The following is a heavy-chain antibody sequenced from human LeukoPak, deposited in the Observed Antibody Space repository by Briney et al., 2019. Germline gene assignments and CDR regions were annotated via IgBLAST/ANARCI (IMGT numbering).Heavy chain of an antibody. D-gene: IGHD6-19*01. Sequence: SETLPLTCSVSGGSISLSYYYWGWIRQPPGKALEWIGSVYYSGTTSCNPSLKSRVTISVDMSKNHFSLRLSSVTAADTAMYYCARGTLYSGWSYYFDYWGQGSQVTVSS. CDR1: GGSISLSYYY. V-gene: IGHV4-39*07. CDR3: ARGTLYSGWSYYFDY. CDR2: VYYSGTT. J-gene: IGHJ4*02.